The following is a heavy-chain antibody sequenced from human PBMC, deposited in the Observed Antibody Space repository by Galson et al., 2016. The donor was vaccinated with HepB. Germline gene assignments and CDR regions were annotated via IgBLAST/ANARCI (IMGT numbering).Heavy chain of an antibody. CDR3: WRAYQYTLDY. CDR1: RFTFSNFG. Sequence: SLRLSCAASRFTFSNFGMNWFRQAPGKGLEWVSGVGDTGTTYYANYVKGRFTISRENSKNTLYLQMNSLRAEDTAVYFCWRAYQYTLDYWGQGTLVTVSS. V-gene: IGHV3-23*01. CDR2: VGDTGTT. D-gene: IGHD1-1*01. J-gene: IGHJ4*02.